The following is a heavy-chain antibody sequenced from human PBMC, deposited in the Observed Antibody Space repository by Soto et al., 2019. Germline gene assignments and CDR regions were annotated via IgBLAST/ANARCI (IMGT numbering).Heavy chain of an antibody. J-gene: IGHJ4*02. D-gene: IGHD3-3*01. V-gene: IGHV3-20*04. Sequence: GGSLRLSCAASGFTFSSYGMSWVRQAPGKGLEWVSGINWNGGSTGYADSVKGRFTISGDNAKNSLYLQMNSLRAEDTALYYCARDGVVGYFDCWGQGTLVTVSS. CDR1: GFTFSSYG. CDR2: INWNGGST. CDR3: ARDGVVGYFDC.